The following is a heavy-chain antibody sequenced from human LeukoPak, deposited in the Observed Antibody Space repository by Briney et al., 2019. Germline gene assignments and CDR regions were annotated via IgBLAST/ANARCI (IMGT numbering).Heavy chain of an antibody. CDR2: IRYDGSNK. V-gene: IGHV3-30*02. CDR1: GFTFSSYG. CDR3: AKDLIGYSSGWYEVDYMDV. Sequence: GGSLRLSCAASGFTFSSYGMHWVRQAPGKGLEWVAFIRYDGSNKYYADSVKGRFTISRDNSKNTLYLQMNSLRAEDTAVYYCAKDLIGYSSGWYEVDYMDVWGKGTTVTISS. D-gene: IGHD6-19*01. J-gene: IGHJ6*03.